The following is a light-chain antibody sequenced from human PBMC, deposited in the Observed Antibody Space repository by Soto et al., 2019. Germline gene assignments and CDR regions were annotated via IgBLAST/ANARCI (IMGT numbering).Light chain of an antibody. CDR1: SSDVGGYNY. J-gene: IGLJ2*01. V-gene: IGLV2-14*01. CDR3: SSYTSSSTRVV. Sequence: QSALTQPASVSGSPGQSITISCTGTSSDVGGYNYVSWYQQHPGKAPKLMIYDVSNRPSGVSNRCSGSKSGNTASQTISGLQAEDEADYYCSSYTSSSTRVVFGGGTKLTVL. CDR2: DVS.